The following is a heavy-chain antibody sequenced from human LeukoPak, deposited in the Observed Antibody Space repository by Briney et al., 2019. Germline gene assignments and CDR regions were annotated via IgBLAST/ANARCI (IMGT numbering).Heavy chain of an antibody. CDR1: VDSFSDHY. J-gene: IGHJ4*02. CDR3: ARLPATSWSNFDY. D-gene: IGHD2-2*01. CDR2: IHHSGST. V-gene: IGHV4-34*01. Sequence: PSETLSLTCAVYVDSFSDHYWTWIRQPPGKGLEWIGEIHHSGSTNYRLSLKSRVSISVDRSKNQFSLKLTSVTAADTAVYYCARLPATSWSNFDYWGQGTLVTVSS.